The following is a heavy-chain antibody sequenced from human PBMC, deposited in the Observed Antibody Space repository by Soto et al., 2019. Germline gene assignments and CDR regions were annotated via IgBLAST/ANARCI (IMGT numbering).Heavy chain of an antibody. J-gene: IGHJ6*02. D-gene: IGHD6-6*01. V-gene: IGHV1-69*13. CDR3: ARGGVGDSSSSATPYHYYGMDV. Sequence: ASVKVSCKASGGTFSSYAISWVRQAPGQGLEWMGGIIPIFGTANYAQKFQGRVTITADESTSTAYMELSSLRSEDTAVYYCARGGVGDSSSSATPYHYYGMDVWGQGTTVTVSS. CDR1: GGTFSSYA. CDR2: IIPIFGTA.